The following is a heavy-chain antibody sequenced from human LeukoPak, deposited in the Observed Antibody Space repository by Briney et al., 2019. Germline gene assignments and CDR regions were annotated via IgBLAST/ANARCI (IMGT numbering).Heavy chain of an antibody. J-gene: IGHJ4*02. CDR1: GYTFTGYY. Sequence: ASVKVSCKASGYTFTGYYMHWVRQAPGQGLEWMVWINPNSGDTNYAQKFQGRVTMTRDTSISTAYMELSRLRSDDTAVYYCARGAEAAGSYYFDYWGQGTLVSVSS. V-gene: IGHV1-2*02. CDR2: INPNSGDT. CDR3: ARGAEAAGSYYFDY. D-gene: IGHD6-13*01.